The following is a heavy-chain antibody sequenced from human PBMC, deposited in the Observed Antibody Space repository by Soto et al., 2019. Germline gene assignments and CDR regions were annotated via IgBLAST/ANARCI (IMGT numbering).Heavy chain of an antibody. CDR1: GGTFSSYA. D-gene: IGHD6-19*01. Sequence: QVQLVQSGAEVKKPESSVKVSCTASGGTFSSYAISWVRQAPGQGLEWMGGIIPIFGTANYAQKFQGRVTITADESTSTAYMELSSLRSEDTGVYYCARLTSSGCLSFDYWGQGTLVTVSS. CDR2: IIPIFGTA. CDR3: ARLTSSGCLSFDY. J-gene: IGHJ4*02. V-gene: IGHV1-69*12.